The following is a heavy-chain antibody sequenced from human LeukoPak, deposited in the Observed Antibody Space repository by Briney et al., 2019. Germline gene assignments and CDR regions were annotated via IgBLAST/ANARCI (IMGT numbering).Heavy chain of an antibody. V-gene: IGHV3-30*18. CDR2: ISYDGSNK. D-gene: IGHD2-21*02. J-gene: IGHJ4*02. CDR3: ANHGGNSTFDY. CDR1: GFTFSSYG. Sequence: PGRSLRLSCAASGFTFSSYGMHWVRQAPGKGLEWVAVISYDGSNKYYADSVKGRFTISRDNSKNTLYLQMNSLRAEDTAVYYCANHGGNSTFDYWGQGTLVTVSS.